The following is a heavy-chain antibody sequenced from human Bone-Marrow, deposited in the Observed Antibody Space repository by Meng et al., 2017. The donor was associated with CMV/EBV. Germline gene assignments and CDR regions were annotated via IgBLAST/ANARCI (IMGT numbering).Heavy chain of an antibody. CDR1: GYTFTGYY. V-gene: IGHV1-2*02. J-gene: IGHJ6*02. CDR2: INPNSGGT. CDR3: ASERWTADELVFIFYGMDV. D-gene: IGHD6-13*01. Sequence: ASVKVSCKASGYTFTGYYMHWVRQAPGQGLEWMGWINPNSGGTNYAQKFQGRVTMTRDTSISTAYMELSRLRSDDTAVYYCASERWTADELVFIFYGMDVWGQGTTVTVS.